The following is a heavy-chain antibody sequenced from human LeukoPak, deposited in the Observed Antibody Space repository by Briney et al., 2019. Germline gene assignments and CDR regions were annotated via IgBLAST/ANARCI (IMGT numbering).Heavy chain of an antibody. CDR1: GFPLSILV. CDR2: ISYDGNNN. J-gene: IGHJ4*02. D-gene: IGHD3-10*01. Sequence: GGALRLLCAASGFPLSILVMRWVRPAPGKGLEWVAVISYDGNNNYYADSVKGRFTITRDNYKNTLYLQMNSLRAEDTALYYCVKFFLPYLAGGTGSRWGQGTLVTVSS. CDR3: VKFFLPYLAGGTGSR. V-gene: IGHV3-30*07.